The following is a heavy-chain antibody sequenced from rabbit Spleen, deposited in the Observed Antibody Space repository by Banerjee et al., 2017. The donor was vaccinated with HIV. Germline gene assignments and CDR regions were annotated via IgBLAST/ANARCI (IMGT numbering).Heavy chain of an antibody. V-gene: IGHV1S40*01. D-gene: IGHD8-1*01. CDR1: GVSFSGDSY. CDR3: ARDTGSSFSSYGMDL. CDR2: IDTGSSGFT. Sequence: QSLEESGGDLVKPGASLTLTCIASGVSFSGDSYMCWVRQAPGKGLEWIVCIDTGSSGFTYFASWAKGRFTISKTSSTTVTLQMTSLTAADTATYFCARDTGSSFSSYGMDLWGPVTLVTVS. J-gene: IGHJ6*01.